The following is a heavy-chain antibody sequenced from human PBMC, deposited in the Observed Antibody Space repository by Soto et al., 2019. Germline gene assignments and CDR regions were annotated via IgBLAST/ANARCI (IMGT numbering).Heavy chain of an antibody. CDR1: GYTFTSYG. CDR2: IGAYNGNT. D-gene: IGHD2-2*01. V-gene: IGHV1-18*04. J-gene: IGHJ5*02. Sequence: QVQLVQSGAEVKKPGASVKVSCKASGYTFTSYGISWVRQAPGQGLEWMGWIGAYNGNTNYAQKLQGRVTMTTDTATSTAYRELRSLRADDTAVYYCARGDGYCSSTSCHNWFDPWGQGTLVTVSS. CDR3: ARGDGYCSSTSCHNWFDP.